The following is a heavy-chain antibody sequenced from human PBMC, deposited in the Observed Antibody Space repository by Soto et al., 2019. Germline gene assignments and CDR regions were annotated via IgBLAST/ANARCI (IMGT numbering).Heavy chain of an antibody. CDR2: IYPGDSDT. Sequence: GESLKISCKGSGYRFSSYWIAWVRQMPGKGLEWMGIIYPGDSDTRYSPSFQGQVTMSVVKSNSTAYLHWSSLKASDTAMYYCARQGSNGAYYYYGMDVWGQGTTVTVSS. CDR3: ARQGSNGAYYYYGMDV. J-gene: IGHJ6*02. V-gene: IGHV5-51*01. D-gene: IGHD2-8*01. CDR1: GYRFSSYW.